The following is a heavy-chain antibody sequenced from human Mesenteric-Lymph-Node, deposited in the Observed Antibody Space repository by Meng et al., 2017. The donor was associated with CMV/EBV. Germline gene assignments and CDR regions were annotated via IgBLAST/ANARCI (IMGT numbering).Heavy chain of an antibody. CDR3: ARSPGISGTTALMDV. CDR2: INPNSGDT. CDR1: GHTFTDYY. D-gene: IGHD1-20*01. V-gene: IGHV1-2*02. J-gene: IGHJ6*02. Sequence: ASVKVSCKASGHTFTDYYTHWVRQAPGQGLEWLGWINPNSGDTNYTQKFQDRVTMTRDTSISAAYMELRRLRSDDTAVFFCARSPGISGTTALMDVWGRGTTVTVSS.